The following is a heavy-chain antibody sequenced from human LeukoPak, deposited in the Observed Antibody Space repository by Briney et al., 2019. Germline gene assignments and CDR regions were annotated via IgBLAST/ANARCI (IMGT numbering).Heavy chain of an antibody. Sequence: PGASVTVSCTASGYTFTRYDINWVRQAPGQGLEWMGWMNTKSGNTGHAQKFRGRVTITRDTSINTVYMELSSLRLEDTAVYFCARVDGSPDYWGQGTLVTVSS. CDR3: ARVDGSPDY. V-gene: IGHV1-8*03. CDR2: MNTKSGNT. D-gene: IGHD5-24*01. J-gene: IGHJ4*02. CDR1: GYTFTRYD.